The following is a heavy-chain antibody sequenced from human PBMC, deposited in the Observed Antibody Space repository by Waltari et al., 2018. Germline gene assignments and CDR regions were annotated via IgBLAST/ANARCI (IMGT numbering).Heavy chain of an antibody. V-gene: IGHV4-39*07. CDR2: IYYSGIT. D-gene: IGHD3-3*01. CDR3: ARIESGYYDAFDI. CDR1: GGSISSSSHY. Sequence: QLQLQESGPGLVKPSETLSLTCTFSGGSISSSSHYWGWIRQPPGKGLEWIGRIYYSGITYYNPSLKSRVTISVDTSKNQFSLTLSSVTAADTAVYYCARIESGYYDAFDIWGQGTQVTVSP. J-gene: IGHJ3*02.